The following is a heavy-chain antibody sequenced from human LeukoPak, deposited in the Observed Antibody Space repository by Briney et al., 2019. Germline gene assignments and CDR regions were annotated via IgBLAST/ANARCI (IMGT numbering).Heavy chain of an antibody. V-gene: IGHV3-23*01. CDR1: GFTFSSYA. J-gene: IGHJ4*02. CDR2: ISGSGGST. D-gene: IGHD3-22*01. CDR3: AKDRFYYDSSGYYYF. Sequence: PGGSLRLSCAASGFTFSSYAMSWVRQAPGKGLEWVSAISGSGGSTYYADSVKGRFTISRDNSKNTLYLQMNSLRAEDTAVYYCAKDRFYYDSSGYYYFWGQGTLVTVSS.